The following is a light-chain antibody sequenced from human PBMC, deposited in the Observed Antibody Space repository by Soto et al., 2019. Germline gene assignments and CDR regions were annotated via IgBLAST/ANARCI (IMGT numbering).Light chain of an antibody. J-gene: IGLJ1*01. CDR2: AVS. CDR3: ISYSDRQSYL. CDR1: SSDIGSYNH. V-gene: IGLV2-14*03. Sequence: QSVLTQPASVSGSPGQSITISCSGTSSDIGSYNHVAWYQQFPGKSPKLMIYAVSGRPSGVSDRFSGSKSGITASLTISGLQTEDEADYSCISYSDRQSYLFGTGTKVTV.